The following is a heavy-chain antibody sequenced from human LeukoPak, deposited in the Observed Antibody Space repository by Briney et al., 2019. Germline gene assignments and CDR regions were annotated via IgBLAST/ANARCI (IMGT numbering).Heavy chain of an antibody. D-gene: IGHD4-11*01. Sequence: GASVNVSCKTSGYTFSDYYIHWVRQAPGQGLEWMGWINPNSGATKSAQKFQGRVTMTGDTSISTAYMELRRVTSDDTAVYYCARDRDYSNTERGFDYWGQGTLVTVSS. CDR3: ARDRDYSNTERGFDY. CDR1: GYTFSDYY. V-gene: IGHV1-2*02. CDR2: INPNSGAT. J-gene: IGHJ4*02.